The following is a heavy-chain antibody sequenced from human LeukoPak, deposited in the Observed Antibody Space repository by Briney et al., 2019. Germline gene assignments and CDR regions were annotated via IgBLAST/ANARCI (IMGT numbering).Heavy chain of an antibody. CDR2: TIPILGIV. CDR1: GGTFSSYA. J-gene: IGHJ5*02. CDR3: ARGLLGSRSSNWFDP. V-gene: IGHV1-69*04. D-gene: IGHD2-15*01. Sequence: GASVKVSCKASGGTFSSYAIIWVRQAPGQGLEWMGRTIPILGIVDYAQKLTGRVTITADRSTSTAYMELSSLRSEDTAVYYCARGLLGSRSSNWFDPWGQGTLVTVSS.